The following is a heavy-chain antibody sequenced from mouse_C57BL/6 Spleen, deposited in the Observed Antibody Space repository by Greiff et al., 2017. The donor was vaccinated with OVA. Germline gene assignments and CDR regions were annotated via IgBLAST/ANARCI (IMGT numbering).Heavy chain of an antibody. V-gene: IGHV5-12*01. D-gene: IGHD2-12*01. Sequence: LQQSGGGLVQPGGSLKLSCAASGFTFSDYYMYWVRQTPEKRLEWVAYISNGGGSTYYPDTVKGRFTISRDNAKNTLYLQMSRLKSEDTAIYYCARRSQLAMDYWGQGTSVTVSS. J-gene: IGHJ4*01. CDR3: ARRSQLAMDY. CDR1: GFTFSDYY. CDR2: ISNGGGST.